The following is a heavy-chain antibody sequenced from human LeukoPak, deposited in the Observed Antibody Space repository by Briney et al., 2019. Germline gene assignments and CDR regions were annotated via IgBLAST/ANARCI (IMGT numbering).Heavy chain of an antibody. CDR2: ISSSGSTI. CDR1: GFTFSSYE. J-gene: IGHJ3*02. V-gene: IGHV3-48*03. CDR3: ACIILGYAAFDI. Sequence: GGSLRLSCAASGFTFSSYEMNWVRQAPGKGLEWVSYISSSGSTIYYAYSVKGRFTISRDNAKNSLYLQMNSLRAEDTAVYYCACIILGYAAFDIWGQGTRVTVSS. D-gene: IGHD3-16*01.